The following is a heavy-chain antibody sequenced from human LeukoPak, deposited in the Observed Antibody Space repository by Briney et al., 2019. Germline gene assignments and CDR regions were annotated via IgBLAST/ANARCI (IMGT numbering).Heavy chain of an antibody. Sequence: PSETLSLTCAVYGGSFSGYYWSWLRRPPGKGLEWIGEINHSGSTNYNPSLKSRVTISVDTSKNQFSLKLSSVTAADTAVYYCASNGNYDILTADAFDIWGQGTMVTVSS. CDR1: GGSFSGYY. J-gene: IGHJ3*02. D-gene: IGHD3-9*01. V-gene: IGHV4-34*01. CDR3: ASNGNYDILTADAFDI. CDR2: INHSGST.